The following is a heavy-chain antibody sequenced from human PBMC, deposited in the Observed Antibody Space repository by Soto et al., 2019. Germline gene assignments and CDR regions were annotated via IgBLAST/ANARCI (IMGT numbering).Heavy chain of an antibody. CDR3: ARSHLYYDSRCYPDY. CDR2: ISSSGSTI. V-gene: IGHV3-11*01. D-gene: IGHD3-22*01. Sequence: QVQLVESGGGLVKPGGSLRLSCAASGFTFSDYYMSWIRQAPGKGLEWVSYISSSGSTIYYADSVKGRLTISRDNAKNSLHLQMNSLSAEDTAVYYCARSHLYYDSRCYPDYWGQGTLVTVSS. CDR1: GFTFSDYY. J-gene: IGHJ4*02.